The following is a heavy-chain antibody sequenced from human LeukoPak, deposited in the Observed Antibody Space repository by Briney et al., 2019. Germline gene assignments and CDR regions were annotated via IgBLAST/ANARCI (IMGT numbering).Heavy chain of an antibody. CDR2: IYYTGST. CDR3: ARAPLHLVMYHYFDY. V-gene: IGHV4-59*01. CDR1: GGSISSYY. D-gene: IGHD3-16*01. J-gene: IGHJ4*02. Sequence: SETLSLTCTVSGGSISSYYWSWIRQPPGKRLEWIGYIYYTGSTNYNPSLKSRVTITVDTSKNQFSLKLNSVTAADTAVYYCARAPLHLVMYHYFDYWGQGALVTVSS.